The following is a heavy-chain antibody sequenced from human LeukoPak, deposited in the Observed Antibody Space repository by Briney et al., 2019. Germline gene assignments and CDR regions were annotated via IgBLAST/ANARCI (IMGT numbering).Heavy chain of an antibody. CDR2: IYYSGNT. J-gene: IGHJ5*02. CDR1: GDSISSYY. Sequence: SETLSLTCTVTGDSISSYYWSWIRQPPGKGLEWIGTIYYSGNTFYNPSLKSRVTISVDTSINHFTLTLTSLTAADTAVYFCSRHEHKALAGDTWGQGTLVTVSS. CDR3: SRHEHKALAGDT. V-gene: IGHV4-59*05. D-gene: IGHD6-19*01.